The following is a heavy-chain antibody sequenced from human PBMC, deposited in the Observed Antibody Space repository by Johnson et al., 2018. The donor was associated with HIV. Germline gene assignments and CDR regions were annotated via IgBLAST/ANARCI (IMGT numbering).Heavy chain of an antibody. D-gene: IGHD4-17*01. CDR3: AKDKGAHYGDYESGTAFDL. CDR2: ISGSGGST. CDR1: GFTFDDYA. J-gene: IGHJ3*01. V-gene: IGHV3-23*04. Sequence: EVQLVESGGGLVQPGRSLRLSCAASGFTFDDYAMHWVRQAPGKGLEWVSGISGSGGSTYYTDSVKGRFTISRDNSKNTMYLQMNSLRAEDTAVYYCAKDKGAHYGDYESGTAFDLWGQGTMVTVSS.